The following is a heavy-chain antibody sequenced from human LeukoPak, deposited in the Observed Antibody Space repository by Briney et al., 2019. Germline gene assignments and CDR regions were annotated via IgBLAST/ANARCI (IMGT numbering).Heavy chain of an antibody. CDR2: ISYDGSNK. V-gene: IGHV3-30*04. J-gene: IGHJ4*02. CDR1: GFTFSSYA. D-gene: IGHD3-3*01. Sequence: GGSLRLSCAASGFTFSSYAMHWVRQAPGKGLEWVAVISYDGSNKYYADSVKGRFTISRDNSKNTLYLQMNSLRAEDTAVYYCASGLRFLEWYFDYWGQGTLVTVSS. CDR3: ASGLRFLEWYFDY.